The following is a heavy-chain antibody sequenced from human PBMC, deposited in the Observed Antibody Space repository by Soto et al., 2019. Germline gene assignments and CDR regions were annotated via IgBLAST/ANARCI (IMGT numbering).Heavy chain of an antibody. D-gene: IGHD2-2*01. Sequence: QVQLVQSGAEVKKPGASVKVSCKASGYTFTSYGISWVRQAPGQGLEWMGWISAYNGNTNYAQKLQGRVTMTTDTTTSTAYMELRSLRSDDTAVYYCARDPTRCSSTSCPFDYWGQGTLVTVSS. J-gene: IGHJ4*02. CDR1: GYTFTSYG. CDR2: ISAYNGNT. V-gene: IGHV1-18*01. CDR3: ARDPTRCSSTSCPFDY.